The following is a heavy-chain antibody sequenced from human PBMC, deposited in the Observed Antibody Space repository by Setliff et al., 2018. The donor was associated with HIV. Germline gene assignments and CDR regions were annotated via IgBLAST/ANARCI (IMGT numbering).Heavy chain of an antibody. J-gene: IGHJ4*02. D-gene: IGHD1-1*01. CDR1: GFTFDDYA. CDR3: AKGSRAYKAPLDY. CDR2: ISWNSGSI. Sequence: RLSCAASGFTFDDYAMHWVRQAPGKGLEWVSGISWNSGSIGYADSVKGRFTISRDNAKNSLYLQMNSLRPEDTALYYCAKGSRAYKAPLDYWGLGTLVTVSS. V-gene: IGHV3-9*01.